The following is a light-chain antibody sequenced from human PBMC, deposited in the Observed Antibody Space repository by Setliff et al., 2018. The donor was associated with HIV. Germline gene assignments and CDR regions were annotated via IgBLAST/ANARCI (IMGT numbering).Light chain of an antibody. CDR2: GNF. CDR1: SSNIGAGYD. J-gene: IGLJ1*01. CDR3: QSYDNSLSGSGV. V-gene: IGLV1-40*01. Sequence: QSALAQPPSVSGAPGQRVTISCTGSSSNIGAGYDVHWYQQLPGTAPKLLIYGNFNRPSGVPDRFSGSKSGTSASLAITGLQAEDEADYYCQSYDNSLSGSGVFGTGTKVTVL.